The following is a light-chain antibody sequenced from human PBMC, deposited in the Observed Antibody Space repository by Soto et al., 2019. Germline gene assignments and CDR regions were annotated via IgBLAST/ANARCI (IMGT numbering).Light chain of an antibody. CDR3: CSYAGSYTVL. J-gene: IGLJ2*01. Sequence: QSALTQPRSVSASPGQSLTISCTGTSSDVGNYDYVSWYQQHPGKAPKLLIYDVSKRPSGVPDRFSGSKSGNTASLTISGLQADDEADYYCCSYAGSYTVLFGGGTKLTVL. CDR2: DVS. CDR1: SSDVGNYDY. V-gene: IGLV2-11*01.